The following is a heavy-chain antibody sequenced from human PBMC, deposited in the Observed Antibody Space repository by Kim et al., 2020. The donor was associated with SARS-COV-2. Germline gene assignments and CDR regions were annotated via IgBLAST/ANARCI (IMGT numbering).Heavy chain of an antibody. CDR3: ARGRYCSGGSCYPNAFDI. Sequence: ASVKVSCKASGYTFTSYAMHWVRQAPGQRLEWMGWINAGNGNTKYSQKFQGRVTITRDTSASTAYMELSSLRSEDTAVYYCARGRYCSGGSCYPNAFDIWGQGTMVTVSS. D-gene: IGHD2-15*01. V-gene: IGHV1-3*01. CDR2: INAGNGNT. J-gene: IGHJ3*02. CDR1: GYTFTSYA.